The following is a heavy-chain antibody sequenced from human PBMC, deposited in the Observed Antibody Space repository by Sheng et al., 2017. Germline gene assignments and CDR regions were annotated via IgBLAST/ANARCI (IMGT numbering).Heavy chain of an antibody. D-gene: IGHD5-12*01. V-gene: IGHV3-53*01. Sequence: EVQLVESGGGLIPALGGPLRLSCAASGFTVSSIYMSWVRQAPGKGLEWVAIIYSGDSTFYADSVKGRFTISRDISKNTLYLQMNSLTAEDTAVYYCARGVSGYTHGSRFDCWGQGTLVTVSS. J-gene: IGHJ4*02. CDR1: GFTVSSIY. CDR2: IYSGDST. CDR3: ARGVSGYTHGSRFDC.